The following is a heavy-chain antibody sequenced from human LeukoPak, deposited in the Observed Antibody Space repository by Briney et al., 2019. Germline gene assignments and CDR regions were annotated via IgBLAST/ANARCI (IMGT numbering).Heavy chain of an antibody. CDR1: GYTFTSYG. V-gene: IGHV1-18*01. D-gene: IGHD2-2*01. J-gene: IGHJ6*02. CDR3: ARDGPGVVVVPAASYYYYGMDV. Sequence: ASVKVSCKASGYTFTSYGISWVRQAPGPGLEWMGWISAYNGNTNYAQKLQGRVTMTTDTSTSTAYMELRSLRSDDTAVYCCARDGPGVVVVPAASYYYYGMDVWGQGTTVTVSS. CDR2: ISAYNGNT.